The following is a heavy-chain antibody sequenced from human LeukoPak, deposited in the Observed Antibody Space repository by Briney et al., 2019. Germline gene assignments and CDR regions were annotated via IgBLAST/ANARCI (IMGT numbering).Heavy chain of an antibody. J-gene: IGHJ4*02. Sequence: SETLSLTCTVSGGSISSYYWSWIRQPPGKGLEWIGYIYYSGSTNYNPSLKSRVTISVDTFKNQFSLKLSSVTAADTAVYYCARETRGGGYDILAGYSSSIYYFDYWGQGTLVTVSS. D-gene: IGHD3-9*01. CDR1: GGSISSYY. CDR3: ARETRGGGYDILAGYSSSIYYFDY. CDR2: IYYSGST. V-gene: IGHV4-59*12.